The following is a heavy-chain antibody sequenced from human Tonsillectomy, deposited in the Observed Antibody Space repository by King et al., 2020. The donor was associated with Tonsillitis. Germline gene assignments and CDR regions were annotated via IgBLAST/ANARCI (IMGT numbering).Heavy chain of an antibody. CDR1: GASISSSSYY. D-gene: IGHD3-22*01. V-gene: IGHV4-39*07. CDR2: IYYSGST. J-gene: IGHJ4*02. Sequence: QLQESGPGLVKPSETLSLTCTVSGASISSSSYYWGWIRQPPGQWLEWIGSIYYSGSTYYNPSLKSRVTISVDTSKNQFSLKLSSVTAADTAVYYCASSSITMIVVILDYWGQGTLVTVSS. CDR3: ASSSITMIVVILDY.